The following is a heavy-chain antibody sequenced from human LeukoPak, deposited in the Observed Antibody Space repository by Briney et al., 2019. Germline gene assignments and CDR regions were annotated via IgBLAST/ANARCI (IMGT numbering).Heavy chain of an antibody. D-gene: IGHD2-15*01. CDR3: ARSLGYSSGG. V-gene: IGHV3-74*01. Sequence: GGSLRPSCAASGFPFRSHWMHWVRQVPGKGLVWVSHISTDGTTTNYADSVKGRFTISRDNAKDTLYLQLNSLRAEDTAIYYCARSLGYSSGGWGQGTPVTVSS. CDR2: ISTDGTTT. CDR1: GFPFRSHW. J-gene: IGHJ4*02.